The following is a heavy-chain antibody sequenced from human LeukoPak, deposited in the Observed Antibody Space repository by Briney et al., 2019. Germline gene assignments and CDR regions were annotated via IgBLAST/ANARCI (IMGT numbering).Heavy chain of an antibody. V-gene: IGHV3-11*04. Sequence: GGSLRLSCATSGFTFIDYYMSWIRQAPGKGLEWIADITISGHTKNYADSVKGRFTISRDNARTSLYLQMNSLRVEDSGVYYCARGDPHADLWGQGTLVTVSS. J-gene: IGHJ5*02. CDR2: ITISGHTK. CDR3: ARGDPHADL. CDR1: GFTFIDYY.